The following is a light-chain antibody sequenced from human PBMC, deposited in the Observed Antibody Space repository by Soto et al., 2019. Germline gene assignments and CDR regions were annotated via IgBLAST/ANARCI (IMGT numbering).Light chain of an antibody. J-gene: IGLJ1*01. CDR1: DSDIGGYDH. Sequence: QSALTQPASVSASPGQSIAISCTGTDSDIGGYDHVSWYQQHPGKAPKLLIYDVTNRPSGVSSRFSGSKAGRTASLTISGLQTEGEADYYCSSHTSSTALVFGTGTKVTVL. CDR2: DVT. CDR3: SSHTSSTALV. V-gene: IGLV2-14*03.